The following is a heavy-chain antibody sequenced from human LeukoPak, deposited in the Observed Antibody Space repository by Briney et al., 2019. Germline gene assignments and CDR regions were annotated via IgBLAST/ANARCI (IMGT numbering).Heavy chain of an antibody. CDR3: AKDQKITIFGVVIAPFFDY. V-gene: IGHV3-30*09. CDR2: ISYDGSNT. CDR1: GFTFSNYA. J-gene: IGHJ4*02. D-gene: IGHD3-3*01. Sequence: GGSLRLSCAASGFTFSNYAMHWVRQAPGKGLEWVAVISYDGSNTYSADSVKGRFAISRDNSKNTLYLQMNSLRAEDTAVYYCAKDQKITIFGVVIAPFFDYWGQGTLVTVSS.